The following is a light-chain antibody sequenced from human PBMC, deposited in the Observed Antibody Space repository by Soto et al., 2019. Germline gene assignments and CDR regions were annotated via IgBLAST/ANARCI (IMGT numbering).Light chain of an antibody. Sequence: QLSQSPSSLSAYVGDRVTITCRASQDIAIYLAWYQQKPGEAPKLLIYAASTLYGGVPSRFSGSGSGTDFTLTISSLQPEDFATYYCQQSYSTLLTFGGGTMVDIK. CDR2: AAS. CDR3: QQSYSTLLT. J-gene: IGKJ4*01. V-gene: IGKV1-39*01. CDR1: QDIAIY.